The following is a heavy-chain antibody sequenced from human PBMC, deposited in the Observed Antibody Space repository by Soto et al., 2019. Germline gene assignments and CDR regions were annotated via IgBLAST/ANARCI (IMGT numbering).Heavy chain of an antibody. J-gene: IGHJ5*02. V-gene: IGHV3-23*01. Sequence: GGSLSLSCAASGFTFSSYAMSWVRQAPGKGLEWVSAISGSGGSTYYADSVKGRFTISRDNSKNTLYLQMNSLRAEDTAVYYCAKVTYIVVVPAEWNWFDPWGQRTLVTVSS. D-gene: IGHD2-2*01. CDR1: GFTFSSYA. CDR2: ISGSGGST. CDR3: AKVTYIVVVPAEWNWFDP.